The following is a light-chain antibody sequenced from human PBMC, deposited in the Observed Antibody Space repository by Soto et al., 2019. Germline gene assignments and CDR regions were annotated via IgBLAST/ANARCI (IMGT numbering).Light chain of an antibody. Sequence: EIVMTQSPATLSVSPGERATVSCRASQSVGSNLAWYQQKAGQAPSLLIYGASTRATGVPARFSGSGSGTEFTLTISSLQSEDFAVYYCQQYIRWPLTFGGGTKVDIK. CDR1: QSVGSN. CDR3: QQYIRWPLT. V-gene: IGKV3-15*01. CDR2: GAS. J-gene: IGKJ4*01.